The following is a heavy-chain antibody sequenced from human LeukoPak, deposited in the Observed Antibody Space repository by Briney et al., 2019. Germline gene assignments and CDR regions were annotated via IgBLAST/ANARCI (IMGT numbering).Heavy chain of an antibody. CDR1: GGTFSSYA. Sequence: GASVKVSCKASGGTFSSYAISWVRQAPGQGLEWMGGIIPIFGTANYAQKFQGRVTITADESTSTAYMELSSLRSEDTAVYYCARDGSGSHETPLYYFDYWGQGTLVTVSS. V-gene: IGHV1-69*13. CDR3: ARDGSGSHETPLYYFDY. D-gene: IGHD3-10*01. CDR2: IIPIFGTA. J-gene: IGHJ4*02.